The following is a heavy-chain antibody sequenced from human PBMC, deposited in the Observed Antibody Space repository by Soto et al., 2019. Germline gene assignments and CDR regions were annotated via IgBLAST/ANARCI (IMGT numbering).Heavy chain of an antibody. CDR2: IVVGSGNT. CDR3: AAEGTYYYDSSGYSRFDY. CDR1: GFTFTSSA. J-gene: IGHJ4*02. Sequence: VASVKVSCKASGFTFTSSAVQWVRQARGQRLEWIGWIVVGSGNTNYAQKFQERVTITRDMSTSTAYMELSSLRSEDTAVYYCAAEGTYYYDSSGYSRFDYWGQGTLVTVSS. D-gene: IGHD3-22*01. V-gene: IGHV1-58*01.